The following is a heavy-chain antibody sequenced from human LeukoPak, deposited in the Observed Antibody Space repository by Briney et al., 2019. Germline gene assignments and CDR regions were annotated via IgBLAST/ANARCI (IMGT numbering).Heavy chain of an antibody. Sequence: ASVKVSCKASGYTFTSYDFNWVRQATGRGLDWMGWMNPNSGNTGYAQKFQGRVSMTSHTSISTAYMDLSSLRSEDTAVYYCARGLRREQQLLRAFDDWGQGTLVTVSS. J-gene: IGHJ4*02. CDR1: GYTFTSYD. CDR3: ARGLRREQQLLRAFDD. D-gene: IGHD6-13*01. CDR2: MNPNSGNT. V-gene: IGHV1-8*01.